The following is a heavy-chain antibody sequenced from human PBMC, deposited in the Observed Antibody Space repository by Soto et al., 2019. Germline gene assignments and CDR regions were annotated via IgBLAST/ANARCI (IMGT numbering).Heavy chain of an antibody. J-gene: IGHJ4*02. Sequence: QVQVVQSGAEVKKPGASVNISCKASGYKFTDYFVHWVRQAPGQGLEWMGLIKPSGGDTIYAQNFQGRLTMTRDTSTSTVYIELSSLKFEDTAVYYCARGGSPRERLGSRWGQGTLVSVSS. CDR3: ARGGSPRERLGSR. CDR2: IKPSGGDT. D-gene: IGHD1-26*01. CDR1: GYKFTDYF. V-gene: IGHV1-46*01.